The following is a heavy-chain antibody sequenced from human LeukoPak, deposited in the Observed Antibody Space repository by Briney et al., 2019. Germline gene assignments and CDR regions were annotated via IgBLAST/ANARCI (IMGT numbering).Heavy chain of an antibody. V-gene: IGHV4-31*03. CDR1: GGSISSGGYY. CDR3: ARSDIVVVPAAKASVYYYYGMDV. Sequence: SETLSLTCTVSGGSISSGGYYWSWIRQHPGKGLEWIGYIYYSGSTYYNPSLKSRVTISVDTSKNQFSLKLSSVTAADTAVHYCARSDIVVVPAAKASVYYYYGMDVWGQGTTVTVSS. CDR2: IYYSGST. D-gene: IGHD2-2*01. J-gene: IGHJ6*02.